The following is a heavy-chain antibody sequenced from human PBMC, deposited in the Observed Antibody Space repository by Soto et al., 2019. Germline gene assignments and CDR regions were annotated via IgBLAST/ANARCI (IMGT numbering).Heavy chain of an antibody. CDR1: GFTFSSYG. CDR3: AKDRSAGKIFGVVITQYYSGMDV. J-gene: IGHJ6*02. CDR2: ISYDGSNK. V-gene: IGHV3-30*18. Sequence: QSGGSLRLSCAASGFTFSSYGMHWVRQAPGKGLEWVAVISYDGSNKYYADSVKGRFTISRDNSKNTLYLQMNSLRAEDTAMYYCAKDRSAGKIFGVVITQYYSGMDVRGQGTTVTVSS. D-gene: IGHD3-3*01.